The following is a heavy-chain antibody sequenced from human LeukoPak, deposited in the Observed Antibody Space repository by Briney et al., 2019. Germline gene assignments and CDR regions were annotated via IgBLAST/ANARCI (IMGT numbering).Heavy chain of an antibody. J-gene: IGHJ4*02. V-gene: IGHV3-30-3*01. CDR3: ANGDVVYGFDY. D-gene: IGHD2-21*02. CDR2: ISYDGSNK. Sequence: GGSLRLSCAVSGFTFSSYAMRWVRQAPGKGLEWVAVISYDGSNKYYADSVKGRFTISRDNSKNTPYLQMNSLRAEDTAVYYCANGDVVYGFDYWGQGTLVTVSS. CDR1: GFTFSSYA.